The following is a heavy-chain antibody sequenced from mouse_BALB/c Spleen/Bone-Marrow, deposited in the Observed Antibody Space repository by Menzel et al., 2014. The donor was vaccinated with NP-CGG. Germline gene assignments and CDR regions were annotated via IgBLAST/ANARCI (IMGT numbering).Heavy chain of an antibody. CDR2: IDPANGNT. J-gene: IGHJ4*01. CDR3: ARRLRSAMDY. CDR1: GFNIKDTY. D-gene: IGHD1-1*01. V-gene: IGHV14-3*02. Sequence: DVHLVESGAELVKPGASVKLSCTASGFNIKDTYMHWVKQRPEQGLEWIGRIDPANGNTKYDPKFQGKATITADTSSNTAYLQLSSLTSEGTAVYYCARRLRSAMDYWGQGTSVTVSS.